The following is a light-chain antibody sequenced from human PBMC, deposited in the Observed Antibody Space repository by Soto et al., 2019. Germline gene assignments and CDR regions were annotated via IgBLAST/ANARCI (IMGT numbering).Light chain of an antibody. V-gene: IGKV3-15*01. CDR1: QSVSSN. Sequence: EIVMTQSPATLSLSPGERATLSCRASQSVSSNLAWYQQKPGQAPRLLIYGASTRATGIPARFSGSGSGTEFTLTISSLQSEDFAVYYCQQYNNWPLLTFGGGTKVDIK. J-gene: IGKJ4*01. CDR3: QQYNNWPLLT. CDR2: GAS.